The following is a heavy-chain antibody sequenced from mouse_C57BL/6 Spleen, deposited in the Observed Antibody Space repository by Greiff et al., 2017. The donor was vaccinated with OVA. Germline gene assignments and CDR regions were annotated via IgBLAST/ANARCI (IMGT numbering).Heavy chain of an antibody. D-gene: IGHD1-1*01. CDR2: IYPSDSET. V-gene: IGHV1-61*01. J-gene: IGHJ1*03. Sequence: QVQLKQPGAELVRPGSSVKLSCKASGYTFTSYWMDWVKQRPGQGLEWIGNIYPSDSETHYNQKFKDKATLTVDKSSSTAYMQLSSLTSEDSAVYYCARDYGSSYEGYFDVWGTGTTVTVSS. CDR1: GYTFTSYW. CDR3: ARDYGSSYEGYFDV.